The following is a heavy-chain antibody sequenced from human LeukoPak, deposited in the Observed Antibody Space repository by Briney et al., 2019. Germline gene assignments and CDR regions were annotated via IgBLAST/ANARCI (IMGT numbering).Heavy chain of an antibody. CDR3: AYFPELSRPPYSSRYYYMDV. D-gene: IGHD6-13*01. CDR2: IYHSGST. Sequence: SETLSLTCAVSGYSISSGYYWGWIRQPPGKGRDWIGSIYHSGSTYYNPSLKSRVTISVDTSKNQFSLKLSSVTAADTAVYYCAYFPELSRPPYSSRYYYMDVWGKGTTVTVSS. V-gene: IGHV4-38-2*01. J-gene: IGHJ6*03. CDR1: GYSISSGYY.